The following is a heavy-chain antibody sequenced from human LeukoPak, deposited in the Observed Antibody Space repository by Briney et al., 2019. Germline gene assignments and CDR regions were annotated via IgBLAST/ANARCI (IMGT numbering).Heavy chain of an antibody. CDR2: INHSGST. CDR1: GGSFSGYY. V-gene: IGHV4-34*01. D-gene: IGHD3-22*01. Sequence: SETLSLTCAVSGGSFSGYYWSWIRQPPGQGREWIGEINHSGSTNYNPSLKSRVTISVDTSKNQFSMKLSSVTAADTAVYYCARGYYYDSSGYYHNWGQGTLVTVSS. CDR3: ARGYYYDSSGYYHN. J-gene: IGHJ4*02.